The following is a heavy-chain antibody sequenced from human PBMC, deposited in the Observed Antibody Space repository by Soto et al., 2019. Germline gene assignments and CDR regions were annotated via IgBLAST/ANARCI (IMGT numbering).Heavy chain of an antibody. CDR3: AKERMITFGGVIVPLDY. CDR2: ISGSGGTT. J-gene: IGHJ4*02. Sequence: GGSLRLSCAASGFTFSSYAMSWARQAPGKGLEWISAISGSGGTTYYADSVKGRFTISRDNSQNTLYLQMNSLRAEDTALYYCAKERMITFGGVIVPLDYWGQGTLVTVSS. V-gene: IGHV3-23*01. D-gene: IGHD3-16*02. CDR1: GFTFSSYA.